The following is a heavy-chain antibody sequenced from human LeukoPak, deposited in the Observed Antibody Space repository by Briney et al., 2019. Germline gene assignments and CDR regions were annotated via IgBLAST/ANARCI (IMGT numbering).Heavy chain of an antibody. Sequence: SETLSLTCTVSGDSINSYFWTWIRQPPGKGLEWRGYIYSRGTTAYNPSLESRLTMSTDTSKNQFSLTLRSVTTADTAVYFCARVTRTHDAFDVWGQPIMVTVSS. CDR2: IYSRGTT. D-gene: IGHD2-21*02. CDR3: ARVTRTHDAFDV. V-gene: IGHV4-59*01. J-gene: IGHJ3*01. CDR1: GDSINSYF.